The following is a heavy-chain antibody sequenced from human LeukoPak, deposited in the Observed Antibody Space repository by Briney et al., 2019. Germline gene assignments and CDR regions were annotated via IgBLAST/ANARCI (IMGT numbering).Heavy chain of an antibody. CDR1: GFTFSTYA. J-gene: IGHJ4*02. CDR2: IYSGGST. V-gene: IGHV3-53*01. D-gene: IGHD7-27*01. Sequence: PGGSLRLSCAASGFTFSTYAMSWVRQAPGKGLEWVSVIYSGGSTYYADSVKGRFTISRDNSKNTLYLQMNSLRAEDTAVYYCASNWGNETGLHWGQGTLVTVSS. CDR3: ASNWGNETGLH.